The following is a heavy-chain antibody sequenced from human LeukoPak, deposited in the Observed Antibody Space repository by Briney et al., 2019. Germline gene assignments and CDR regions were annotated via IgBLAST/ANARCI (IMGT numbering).Heavy chain of an antibody. V-gene: IGHV5-51*01. CDR2: IYPGDSDT. J-gene: IGHJ4*02. Sequence: GESLKISCKGSGYNFTNYWIGWVRQMPGKGLEWMGIIYPGDSDTRYSPSFQGQVTISADKSISTAYLQWNSLKASDTAVYYCARPRPQSGVAGGVCFDYWGQGTLVTVSS. CDR1: GYNFTNYW. D-gene: IGHD5-12*01. CDR3: ARPRPQSGVAGGVCFDY.